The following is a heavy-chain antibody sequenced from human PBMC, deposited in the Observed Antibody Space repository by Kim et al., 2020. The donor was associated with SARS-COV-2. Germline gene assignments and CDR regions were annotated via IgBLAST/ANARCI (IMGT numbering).Heavy chain of an antibody. D-gene: IGHD1-26*01. V-gene: IGHV4-61*08. CDR2: IYYLGSP. J-gene: IGHJ4*01. CDR3: ARGERRGTLQTYRTGAFDY. CDR1: GGSVNRGGYF. Sequence: SETLSLICSVSGGSVNRGGYFWSWIRQPPGGGLEWIGYIYYLGSPNYNPSLKSRVTMSLDTSKSQFSLNLNFVTAADTAVYRCARGERRGTLQTYRTGAFDYWSHGTLVTVSS.